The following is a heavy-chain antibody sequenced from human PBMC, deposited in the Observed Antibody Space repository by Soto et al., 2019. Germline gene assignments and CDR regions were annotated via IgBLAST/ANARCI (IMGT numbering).Heavy chain of an antibody. Sequence: SETLSLTCTVSGASISYGGFSWSWIRQSPGKGLEWIGYISHLESTYFHPSFESRLTMSIVRTRNQFSLKLSSVTAADMAVYYCARGGGYDSFDYWGQGVLVTVSS. CDR1: GASISYGGFS. V-gene: IGHV4-30-2*06. CDR2: ISHLEST. D-gene: IGHD5-12*01. CDR3: ARGGGYDSFDY. J-gene: IGHJ4*02.